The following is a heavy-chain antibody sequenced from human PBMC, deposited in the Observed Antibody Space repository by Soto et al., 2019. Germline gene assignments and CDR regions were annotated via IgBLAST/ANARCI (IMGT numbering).Heavy chain of an antibody. J-gene: IGHJ4*02. CDR1: GFTLSSHS. V-gene: IGHV3-48*02. CDR3: ARAIRGFSYVVDY. Sequence: GSLRLSCAASGFTLSSHSINWVRQAPGKGLEWVSYISGSGATKYYADSVKGRFTISRDNARNSLYLQMSSLSDEDTAVYYCARAIRGFSYVVDYWGQGTLVTVSS. D-gene: IGHD5-18*01. CDR2: ISGSGATK.